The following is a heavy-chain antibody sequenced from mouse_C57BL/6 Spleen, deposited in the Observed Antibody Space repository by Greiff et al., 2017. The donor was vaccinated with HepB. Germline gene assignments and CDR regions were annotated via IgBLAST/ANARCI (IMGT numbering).Heavy chain of an antibody. D-gene: IGHD1-1*01. V-gene: IGHV1-72*01. CDR2: IDPNSGGT. J-gene: IGHJ4*01. CDR3: ARNGGVYYGIGYAMDY. Sequence: QVQLKQPGAELVKPGASVKLSCKASGYTFTSYWMHWVKQRPGRGLEWIGRIDPNSGGTKYNEKFKSKATLTVDKPSSTAYMQLSSLTSEDSAVYYCARNGGVYYGIGYAMDYWGQGTSVTVSS. CDR1: GYTFTSYW.